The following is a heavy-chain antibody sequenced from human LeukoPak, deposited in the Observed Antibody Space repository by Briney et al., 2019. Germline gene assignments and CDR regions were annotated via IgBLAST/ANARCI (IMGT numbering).Heavy chain of an antibody. Sequence: SVKVSCKASGGTFSSYAISWVRQAPGQGLEWMGGIIPIFGTANYAQKFQGRVTITADESTSTAYMELSSLRSEDTAVYYCARGWMAYCGGDCYSDYWGQGTLVTVSS. V-gene: IGHV1-69*01. CDR1: GGTFSSYA. CDR2: IIPIFGTA. CDR3: ARGWMAYCGGDCYSDY. J-gene: IGHJ4*02. D-gene: IGHD2-21*02.